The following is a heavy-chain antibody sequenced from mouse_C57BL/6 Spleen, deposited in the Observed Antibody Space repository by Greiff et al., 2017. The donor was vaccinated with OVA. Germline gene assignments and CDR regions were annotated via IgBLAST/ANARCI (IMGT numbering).Heavy chain of an antibody. V-gene: IGHV1-69*01. D-gene: IGHD2-5*01. Sequence: VQLQQPGAELVMPGASVKLSCKASGYTFTSYWMHLVKARPGQGLEWIGEIDPSDSYTNYNQKFKGKSTLTVDKSSSTAYMQLSSLTSEDSAVYYCAREIRNYEDYWGQGTTLTVSS. CDR2: IDPSDSYT. J-gene: IGHJ2*01. CDR3: AREIRNYEDY. CDR1: GYTFTSYW.